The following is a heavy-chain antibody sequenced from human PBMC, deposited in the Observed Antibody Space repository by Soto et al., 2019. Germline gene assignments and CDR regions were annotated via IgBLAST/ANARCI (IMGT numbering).Heavy chain of an antibody. Sequence: HPGGSLRLSCAASGFTFSSYAMSWVRQVPGKGLEWVSNIGGRGDSTYYGDSVKGRFTISRDNSNNTLYLQMNSLRAEDTAVYYSAKDFEAGTGFLFNSGGKGKMVTVS. CDR2: IGGRGDST. CDR1: GFTFSSYA. CDR3: AKDFEAGTGFLFNS. D-gene: IGHD3-9*01. V-gene: IGHV3-23*01. J-gene: IGHJ3*02.